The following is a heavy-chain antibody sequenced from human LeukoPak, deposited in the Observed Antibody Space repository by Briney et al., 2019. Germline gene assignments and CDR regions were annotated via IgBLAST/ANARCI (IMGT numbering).Heavy chain of an antibody. D-gene: IGHD2-2*01. Sequence: PSETLSLTCTVSGGSISSSSYYWGWIRQPPGKGLEWIGSIYYSGSTYYNPSLKSRVTISVDTSKNQFSLKLSSVTAADTAVYYCARRTYQLLNFDYWGQGTLVTVSS. CDR2: IYYSGST. V-gene: IGHV4-39*01. J-gene: IGHJ4*02. CDR3: ARRTYQLLNFDY. CDR1: GGSISSSSYY.